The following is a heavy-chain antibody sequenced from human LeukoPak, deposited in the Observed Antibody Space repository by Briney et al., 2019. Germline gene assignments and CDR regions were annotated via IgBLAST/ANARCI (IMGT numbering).Heavy chain of an antibody. CDR1: GFTFSSYA. CDR3: ARLGDRYYYYGMDV. J-gene: IGHJ6*02. V-gene: IGHV3-7*01. D-gene: IGHD6-25*01. Sequence: PGGSLRLSCAASGFTFSSYAMSWVRQAPGKGLEWVANIKQDGSEKYYVDSVKGRFTISRDNAKNSLYLQMNSLRAEDTAVYYCARLGDRYYYYGMDVWGQGTTVTVSS. CDR2: IKQDGSEK.